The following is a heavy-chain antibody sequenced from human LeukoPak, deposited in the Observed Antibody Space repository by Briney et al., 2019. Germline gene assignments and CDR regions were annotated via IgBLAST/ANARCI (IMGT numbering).Heavy chain of an antibody. CDR1: GGSFSGYY. V-gene: IGHV4-34*01. J-gene: IGHJ5*02. CDR2: INHRGST. CDR3: ARPRAAAAPGWFDP. Sequence: SETLSLTCAVYGGSFSGYYWSWIRQPPGKGLEWIGEINHRGSTNYNPSLKSRVTISVDTSKNQFSLKLSSVTAADTAVYYCARPRAAAAPGWFDPWGQGTLVTVSS. D-gene: IGHD6-13*01.